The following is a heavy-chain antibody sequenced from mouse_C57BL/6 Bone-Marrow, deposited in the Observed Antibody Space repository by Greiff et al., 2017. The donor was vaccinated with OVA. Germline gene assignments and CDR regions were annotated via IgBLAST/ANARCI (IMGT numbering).Heavy chain of an antibody. CDR3: ATYDYDGRTAYAMDY. D-gene: IGHD2-4*01. Sequence: QVQLQQPGAELVMPGASVKLSCKASGYTFTSYWMHWVKQRPGQGLEWIGEIDPSDSYTNYNQKFKGKSTLTVDKSSSTAYMQLSSLTSEDSAVYYWATYDYDGRTAYAMDYWGQGTSVTVSS. CDR1: GYTFTSYW. CDR2: IDPSDSYT. V-gene: IGHV1-69*01. J-gene: IGHJ4*01.